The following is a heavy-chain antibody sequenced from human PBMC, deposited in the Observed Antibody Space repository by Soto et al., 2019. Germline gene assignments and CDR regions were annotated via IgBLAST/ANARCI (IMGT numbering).Heavy chain of an antibody. D-gene: IGHD3-10*01. CDR2: IWYNGSKK. J-gene: IGHJ3*02. V-gene: IGHV3-33*08. CDR3: ASIPYYYSSGSYYIGDYDAFDI. CDR1: GFTFSSFA. Sequence: GGSLRLSCAASGFTFSSFAMNWVRQAPGKGLEWVLVIWYNGSKKYYADSVKGRFTISRDNSKNTLYLQMSSLRAEDTAVYYCASIPYYYSSGSYYIGDYDAFDIWVQGTMVTVSS.